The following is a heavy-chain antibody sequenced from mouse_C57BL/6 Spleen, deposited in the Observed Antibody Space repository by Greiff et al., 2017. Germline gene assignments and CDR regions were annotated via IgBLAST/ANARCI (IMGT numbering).Heavy chain of an antibody. CDR2: INPNNGGT. Sequence: EVQLQQSGPELVKPGASVKMSCTASGYNFTDYNMHWVKQSHGKSLEWIGYINPNNGGTSYNQKFKGKATLTVNKSSSTAYMELRSLTSEESAVYYCARGGYSNYGGDWGKGTTLTVSS. CDR1: GYNFTDYN. D-gene: IGHD2-5*01. J-gene: IGHJ2*01. CDR3: ARGGYSNYGGD. V-gene: IGHV1-22*01.